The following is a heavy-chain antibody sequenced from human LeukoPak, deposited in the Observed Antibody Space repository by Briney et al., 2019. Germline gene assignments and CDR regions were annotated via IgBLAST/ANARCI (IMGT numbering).Heavy chain of an antibody. CDR1: GFSFAYYA. Sequence: PGGSLRLSCAASGFSFAYYAMHWVRQAPGKGLEWVSLITANGDSTYYADSVKSRFTISRDNSKNSLSLQMNSLRTEDTALYYCAKSSSFYDSSGYLYYWGQGTLVTVSS. CDR2: ITANGDST. J-gene: IGHJ4*02. D-gene: IGHD3-22*01. V-gene: IGHV3-43*02. CDR3: AKSSSFYDSSGYLYY.